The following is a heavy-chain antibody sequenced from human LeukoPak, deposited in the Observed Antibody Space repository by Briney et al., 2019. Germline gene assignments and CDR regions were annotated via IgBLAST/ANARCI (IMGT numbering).Heavy chain of an antibody. D-gene: IGHD6-13*01. V-gene: IGHV3-23*01. J-gene: IGHJ5*02. CDR2: ISGSGGST. CDR1: GFTFSSYA. Sequence: GGSLRLSCAASGFTFSSYAMSWVRQAPGKGLEWVSAISGSGGSTYYADSVKGRFTISRDNSMNTLYLQMNSLRAEDTAVYYCAKALRIAAAGTGDWFDPWGQGTLVTVSS. CDR3: AKALRIAAAGTGDWFDP.